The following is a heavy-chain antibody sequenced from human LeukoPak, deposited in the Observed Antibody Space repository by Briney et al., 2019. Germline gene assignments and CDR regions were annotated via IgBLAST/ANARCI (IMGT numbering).Heavy chain of an antibody. CDR1: GFTFSSYS. D-gene: IGHD2-15*01. CDR2: INSGSTYL. Sequence: PGGSLRLSCAAPGFTFSSYSMNWVRQAPGKGLEWVSSINSGSTYLYYADSVKGRFTISRDNAKNSLYLQMNSLRAEDTAVYYCARGRIGDIWGQGTMVTVSS. J-gene: IGHJ3*02. V-gene: IGHV3-21*01. CDR3: ARGRIGDI.